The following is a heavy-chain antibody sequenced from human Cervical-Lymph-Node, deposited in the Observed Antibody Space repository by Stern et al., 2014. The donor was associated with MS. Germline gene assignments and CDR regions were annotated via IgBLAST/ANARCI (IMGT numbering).Heavy chain of an antibody. CDR1: GDSINSGGHY. V-gene: IGHV4-31*03. CDR3: TSGWSGACYGQNWFDP. J-gene: IGHJ5*02. D-gene: IGHD2-21*02. CDR2: IYNSGAN. Sequence: QVQLQESGPGLVKPSQTLSLSCTVSGDSINSGGHYWSWLRQRPGKGLEWIGYIYNSGANFYSPFLKGRVTITLDTSKNQFLPILSSVTAANTAIYYGTSGWSGACYGQNWFDPWGQGILVTVSS.